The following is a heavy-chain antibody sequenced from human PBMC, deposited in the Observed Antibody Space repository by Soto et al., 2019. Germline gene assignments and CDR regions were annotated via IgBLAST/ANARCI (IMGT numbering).Heavy chain of an antibody. J-gene: IGHJ5*02. D-gene: IGHD2-8*01. V-gene: IGHV3-30*18. Sequence: GGSLRLSCAACGFTFSSYGMHWVRQAPGKGLEWVAVISYDGSNKYYADSVKGRFTISRDNSKNTLYLQMNSLRAEDTAVYYCAKEGVLMVYAIVGDNWFDPWGQGTLVTVSS. CDR3: AKEGVLMVYAIVGDNWFDP. CDR2: ISYDGSNK. CDR1: GFTFSSYG.